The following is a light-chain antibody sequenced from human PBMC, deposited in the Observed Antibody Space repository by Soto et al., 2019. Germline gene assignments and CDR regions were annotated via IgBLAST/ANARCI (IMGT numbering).Light chain of an antibody. Sequence: QSALTQPASVSGSPGQSITISCTGASSDVGDYSYVSWYQHHPGQAPELLIYEVSNRPSGVSHRFSGSKSGNTASLTISGLQAEDEADYYCCSYTSISTGVLFGGGNKLTVL. J-gene: IGLJ2*01. CDR3: CSYTSISTGVL. V-gene: IGLV2-14*01. CDR2: EVS. CDR1: SSDVGDYSY.